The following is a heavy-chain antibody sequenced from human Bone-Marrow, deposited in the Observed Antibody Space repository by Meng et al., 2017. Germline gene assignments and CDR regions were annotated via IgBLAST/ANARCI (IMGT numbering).Heavy chain of an antibody. D-gene: IGHD3-22*01. CDR1: GYSFTGYY. J-gene: IGHJ4*02. CDR2: INPNSGGT. CDR3: ARVGGKLGYYDSSGYYFDY. Sequence: ASVKVSCKASGYSFTGYYMHWVRQAPGQGLEWMGWINPNSGGTNYAQKFQGRVTMTRDTSISTAYMELSSLRSEDTAVYYCARVGGKLGYYDSSGYYFDYWGQGTLVTVSS. V-gene: IGHV1-2*02.